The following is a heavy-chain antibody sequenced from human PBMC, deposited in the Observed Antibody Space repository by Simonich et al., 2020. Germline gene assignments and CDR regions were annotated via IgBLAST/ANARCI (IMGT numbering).Heavy chain of an antibody. CDR2: IYYSGVT. Sequence: QLQLQESGPGLVKPSETLSLTCTVSGGSISSSSYYWGWIRQPPGKGREWIGSIYYSGVTYYNPSLKSRVTISVDTSKTQFSLKLSSVTAADTAVYYCARHAGFAFDIWGQGTMVTVSS. CDR1: GGSISSSSYY. V-gene: IGHV4-39*01. D-gene: IGHD6-13*01. CDR3: ARHAGFAFDI. J-gene: IGHJ3*02.